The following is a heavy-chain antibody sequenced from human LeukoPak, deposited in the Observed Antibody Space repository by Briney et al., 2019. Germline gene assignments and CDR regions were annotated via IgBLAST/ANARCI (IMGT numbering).Heavy chain of an antibody. J-gene: IGHJ4*02. Sequence: GGSLRLACTASGFNFSNYWMHWVRQAPGKGLVWVSRLNTGGNSTIYADSVKGRFIISRDNAKSTLYLQMNSLRADDTGVYYCTREGAYDSGTYGAGDYWGQGTLVTVSS. CDR2: LNTGGNST. V-gene: IGHV3-74*01. CDR3: TREGAYDSGTYGAGDY. D-gene: IGHD3-10*01. CDR1: GFNFSNYW.